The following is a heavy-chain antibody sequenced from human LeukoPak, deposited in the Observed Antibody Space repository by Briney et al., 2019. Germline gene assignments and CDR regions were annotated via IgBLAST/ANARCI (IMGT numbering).Heavy chain of an antibody. CDR2: IANDGRDK. J-gene: IGHJ4*02. D-gene: IGHD3-22*01. CDR3: ASSSSGYYVHFDY. Sequence: AGGSLRLSCAAWVFTFSSRGVHGLRQAPDKGLEGVAVIANDGRDKKYADSVKGRFTISRDNSKNTLYLQMNSLRAEDTTVYYCASSSSGYYVHFDYWGQGTLVTVSS. CDR1: VFTFSSRG. V-gene: IGHV3-30*03.